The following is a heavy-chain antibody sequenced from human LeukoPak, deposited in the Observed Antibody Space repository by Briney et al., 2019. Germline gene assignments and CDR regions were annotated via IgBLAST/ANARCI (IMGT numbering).Heavy chain of an antibody. J-gene: IGHJ3*02. CDR1: GFTFSSYS. CDR2: ISSSSSYI. V-gene: IGHV3-21*01. D-gene: IGHD6-13*01. Sequence: GGSLRLSCVASGFTFSSYSMNWVRQAPGKGLEWVSSISSSSSYIYYADSVKGRFTISRDNAKNSLYLQMNRLRAEDTAVYYCARDHVFDSSSWYSAFDIWGQGTMVTVSS. CDR3: ARDHVFDSSSWYSAFDI.